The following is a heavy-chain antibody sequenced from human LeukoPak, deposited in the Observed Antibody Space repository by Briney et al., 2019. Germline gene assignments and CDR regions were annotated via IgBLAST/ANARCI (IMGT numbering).Heavy chain of an antibody. J-gene: IGHJ4*02. D-gene: IGHD4/OR15-4a*01. V-gene: IGHV4-30-2*01. CDR1: GGSISSGGYS. Sequence: PSQTLSLTCAVSGGSISSGGYSWSWIRQPPGKGLEWIGYFYHSGSTYYNPSLRSRVTISVDSSKNQFSLKLSCVTAADTAVYYCARSHDYGHFDYWGQGTLVTVSS. CDR3: ARSHDYGHFDY. CDR2: FYHSGST.